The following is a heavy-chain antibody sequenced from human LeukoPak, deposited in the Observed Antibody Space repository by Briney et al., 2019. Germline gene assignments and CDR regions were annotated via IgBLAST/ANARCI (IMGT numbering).Heavy chain of an antibody. CDR3: ARDISGYSSGN. D-gene: IGHD6-19*01. V-gene: IGHV3-21*01. CDR2: ISSSSYI. CDR1: GFTFSSYS. J-gene: IGHJ4*02. Sequence: AGGSLRLSCAASGFTFSSYSMNWVRQAPGKGLEWVSSISSSSYIYYADSVKGRFTISRDNAKNSLYLQMNSLRAEDTAVYYCARDISGYSSGNWGQGTLVTVSS.